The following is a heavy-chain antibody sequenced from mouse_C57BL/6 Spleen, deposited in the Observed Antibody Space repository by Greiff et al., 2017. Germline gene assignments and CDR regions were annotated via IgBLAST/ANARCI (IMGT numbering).Heavy chain of an antibody. J-gene: IGHJ3*01. V-gene: IGHV3-6*01. CDR1: GYSITSGYY. D-gene: IGHD1-1*01. Sequence: EVQLQQSGPGLVKPSQSLSLTCSVTGYSITSGYYWNWIRQFPGNKLEWMGYISYDGSNNYNPSLKNRISITRDTSKNQFFLKLNSVTTEDTATXYCAREGGIYYYGSSWAYWGQGTLVTVSA. CDR2: ISYDGSN. CDR3: AREGGIYYYGSSWAY.